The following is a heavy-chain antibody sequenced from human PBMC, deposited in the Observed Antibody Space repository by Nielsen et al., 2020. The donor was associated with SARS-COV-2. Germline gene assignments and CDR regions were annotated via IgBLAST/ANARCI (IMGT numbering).Heavy chain of an antibody. V-gene: IGHV1-46*01. CDR1: GYTFTSYY. D-gene: IGHD6-13*01. CDR2: SNPSGGST. Sequence: ASVKVSCKASGYTFTSYYMHWVRQAPGQGLEWMGISNPSGGSTSYAQKFQGRVTMTRDTSTSTVYMELSSLRSEDTAVYYCARAAAGTISTDYWGQGTLVTVSS. J-gene: IGHJ4*02. CDR3: ARAAAGTISTDY.